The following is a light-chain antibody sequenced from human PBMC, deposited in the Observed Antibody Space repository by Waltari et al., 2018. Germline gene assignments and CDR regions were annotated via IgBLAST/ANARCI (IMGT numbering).Light chain of an antibody. V-gene: IGLV2-23*02. CDR3: CSYAGRGTYV. CDR1: TSDVGAFDL. J-gene: IGLJ1*01. CDR2: EVF. Sequence: QSALTQPASVSGTPGPSTTTSCTGTTSDVGAFDLLPWYQPHPGEAPKLLICEVFKRPSDISSRFSGSKSGSTASLTISGLQPEDEGDYYCCSYAGRGTYVFGSGTKVTVL.